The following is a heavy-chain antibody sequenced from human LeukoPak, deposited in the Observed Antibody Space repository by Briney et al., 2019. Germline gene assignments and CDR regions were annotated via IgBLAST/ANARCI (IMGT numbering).Heavy chain of an antibody. V-gene: IGHV1-8*01. CDR3: ARGCSGSTCYTGWYFDL. Sequence: ASVMVSCKASGYSFTSSEINWVRQAAGQGLEWMGWLNPNRGATGYAQKFQGRVTMTKNSSISTVYMELSSLISDDTAVYYCARGCSGSTCYTGWYFDLWGRGTLITVSS. CDR2: LNPNRGAT. J-gene: IGHJ2*01. CDR1: GYSFTSSE. D-gene: IGHD2-2*02.